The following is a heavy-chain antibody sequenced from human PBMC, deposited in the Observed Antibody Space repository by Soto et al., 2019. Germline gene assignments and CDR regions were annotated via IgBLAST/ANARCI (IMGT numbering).Heavy chain of an antibody. V-gene: IGHV1-18*01. CDR1: GYTFTSYG. CDR3: ARDWRITIFGVPPANGFDI. D-gene: IGHD3-3*01. CDR2: ISAYNGNT. J-gene: IGHJ3*02. Sequence: ASVKVSCKASGYTFTSYGISWVRQAPGQGLEWMGWISAYNGNTNYAQKLQGRVTMTTDTSTSTAYMELRSLRSDDTAVYYCARDWRITIFGVPPANGFDIWGQGTMVTVPS.